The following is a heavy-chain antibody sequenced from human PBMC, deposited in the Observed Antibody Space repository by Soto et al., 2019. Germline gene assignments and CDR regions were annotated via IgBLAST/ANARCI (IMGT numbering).Heavy chain of an antibody. CDR3: ARGSGNFWSGLDAFDI. CDR1: GGTLSSYA. CDR2: IIPIFGTA. J-gene: IGHJ3*02. V-gene: IGHV1-69*13. D-gene: IGHD3-3*01. Sequence: SVKVSCKDSGGTLSSYAISWVRQAPGQGLEWMGGIIPIFGTANYAQKFQGRVTITADESTSTAYMELSSLRSEDTAVYYCARGSGNFWSGLDAFDIWGQGTMVTVSS.